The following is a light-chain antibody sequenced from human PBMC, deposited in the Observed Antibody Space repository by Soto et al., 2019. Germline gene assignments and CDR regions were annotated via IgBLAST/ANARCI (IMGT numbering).Light chain of an antibody. Sequence: DIQMTQSPSSLSASVGDRVTISCQASQDISNYLNWYQQKPGKVPKLLIYTSSTLQSGVPSRFSGSGSGTDFTLTISNLQPEDVATYYCQKHNAAPLTFGGGTKVDIK. V-gene: IGKV1-27*01. CDR2: TSS. J-gene: IGKJ4*01. CDR1: QDISNY. CDR3: QKHNAAPLT.